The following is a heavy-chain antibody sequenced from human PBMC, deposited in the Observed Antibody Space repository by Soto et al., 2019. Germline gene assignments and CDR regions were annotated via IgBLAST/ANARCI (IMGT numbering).Heavy chain of an antibody. CDR3: ARARVYATGPLDF. D-gene: IGHD6-13*01. Sequence: GGSLRLSCAASGFTFTSYTMNWFRQAPGKGLEWVSSISSSSDYIYYADSMKGRVTISRDNAKNSLFLDMNSLTGEDTAVYYCARARVYATGPLDFWGQGTLVTVSS. V-gene: IGHV3-21*06. CDR1: GFTFTSYT. CDR2: ISSSSDYI. J-gene: IGHJ4*02.